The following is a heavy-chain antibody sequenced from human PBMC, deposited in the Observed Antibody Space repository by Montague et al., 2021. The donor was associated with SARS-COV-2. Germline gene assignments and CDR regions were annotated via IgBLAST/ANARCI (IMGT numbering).Heavy chain of an antibody. D-gene: IGHD3-16*01. CDR1: GDSVSVVTVS. Sequence: CAISGDSVSVVTVSSNWITPSPPRGLEWLGRPYYRSRWFDHYEVSMKGRISIKADTSKNQFSLQLDSVTPEDTAVYYCARGDGLGPYTGYAFDIWGQGTLVNVSS. J-gene: IGHJ3*02. CDR3: ARGDGLGPYTGYAFDI. CDR2: PYYRSRWFD. V-gene: IGHV6-1*01.